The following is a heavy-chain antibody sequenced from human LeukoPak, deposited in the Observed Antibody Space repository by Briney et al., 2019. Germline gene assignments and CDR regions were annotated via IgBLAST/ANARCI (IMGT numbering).Heavy chain of an antibody. CDR1: GYTFTSYA. CDR3: ARDRNVLRFLEWLSGDYYYYYGMDA. J-gene: IGHJ6*02. CDR2: INTNTGNP. D-gene: IGHD3-3*01. Sequence: ASVKVSCKASGYTFTSYALNWVRQAPGQGLEWMGWINTNTGNPTYAQGFTGRFVFSLDTSVSTAYLQISSLKAEDTAVYYCARDRNVLRFLEWLSGDYYYYYGMDAWGQGTTVTVSS. V-gene: IGHV7-4-1*02.